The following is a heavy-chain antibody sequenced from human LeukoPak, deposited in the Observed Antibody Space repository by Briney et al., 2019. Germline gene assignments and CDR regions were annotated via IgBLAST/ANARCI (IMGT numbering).Heavy chain of an antibody. J-gene: IGHJ3*02. V-gene: IGHV4-59*01. Sequence: SETLSLTCTVSGGSISSYYWSWIRQPPGKGLEWIGYIYYSGSTNYNPSLKSRVTISVDTSTNQFSLELSSVTAADTAVYYCASVGDYGGNGDAFDIWGQGTMVTVSS. D-gene: IGHD4-23*01. CDR1: GGSISSYY. CDR3: ASVGDYGGNGDAFDI. CDR2: IYYSGST.